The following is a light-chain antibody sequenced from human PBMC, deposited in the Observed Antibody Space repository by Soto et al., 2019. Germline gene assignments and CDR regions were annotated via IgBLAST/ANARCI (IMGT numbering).Light chain of an antibody. CDR1: QVISSH. Sequence: AIRMTQSPSSFSASTGDRVTITCRASQVISSHLAWYQVKPGKAPRLLIYTASYLESGVPSRFSGSGSGTDFTLTISSLQSEDFAVYYCQQYVSYPLPFGGGTKVEI. V-gene: IGKV1-8*01. CDR2: TAS. J-gene: IGKJ4*01. CDR3: QQYVSYPLP.